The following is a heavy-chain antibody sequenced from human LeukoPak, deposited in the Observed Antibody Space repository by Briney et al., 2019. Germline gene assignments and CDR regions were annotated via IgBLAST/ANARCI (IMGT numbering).Heavy chain of an antibody. J-gene: IGHJ6*03. D-gene: IGHD3-10*01. CDR1: GFTVSSNY. V-gene: IGHV3-53*01. Sequence: PGGPLRLSCAASGFTVSSNYMSWVRQAPGKGLEWVSVIYSGGSTYYADSVKGRFTISRDNSKNTLYLQMNSLRAEDTVVYYCASGSGSYRTPYYYMDVWGKGTTVTVSS. CDR3: ASGSGSYRTPYYYMDV. CDR2: IYSGGST.